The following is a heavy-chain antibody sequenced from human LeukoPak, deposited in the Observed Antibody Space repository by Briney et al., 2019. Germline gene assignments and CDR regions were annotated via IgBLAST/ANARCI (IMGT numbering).Heavy chain of an antibody. CDR3: TTDVRGRDFWSGYYYYYYGMDV. Sequence: GGALRLSCAAAGCTFSNAWRSWVRQAPGKGLEWVGRIKSKTDGGTTDYAAPVKGRFTISRDDSKNTLYLQMNSLKTEDTAVYYCTTDVRGRDFWSGYYYYYYGMDVWGQGTTVTVSS. CDR2: IKSKTDGGTT. CDR1: GCTFSNAW. D-gene: IGHD3-3*01. J-gene: IGHJ6*02. V-gene: IGHV3-15*01.